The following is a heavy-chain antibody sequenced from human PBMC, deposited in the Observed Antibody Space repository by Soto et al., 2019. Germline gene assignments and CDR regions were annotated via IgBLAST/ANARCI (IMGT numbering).Heavy chain of an antibody. D-gene: IGHD6-19*01. V-gene: IGHV4-4*02. Sequence: PSETLSLTCAVSGGSISSSNWWSWVRQPPGKGLEWIGEIYHSGSTNYNPSLKSRVTISVDKSKNQLSLKLSSVTAADTAAYYCARVAVAGTRVDYWGQGTLVTVSS. CDR2: IYHSGST. CDR3: ARVAVAGTRVDY. J-gene: IGHJ4*02. CDR1: GGSISSSNW.